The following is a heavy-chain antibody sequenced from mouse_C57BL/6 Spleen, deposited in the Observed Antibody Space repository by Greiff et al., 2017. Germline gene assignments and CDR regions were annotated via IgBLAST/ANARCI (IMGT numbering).Heavy chain of an antibody. CDR3: GAGYAYAIDY. V-gene: IGHV1-82*01. Sequence: QVQLQESGPELVKPGASVKISCKASGYAFSSSWMNWVKQRPGKGLEWIGRIYPGDGDTNYNGKFKGKATLTADKSSSTAYMQLSSLTSEDSAVYFCGAGYAYAIDYWGQGTTLTVSS. CDR2: IYPGDGDT. CDR1: GYAFSSSW. D-gene: IGHD2-2*01. J-gene: IGHJ2*01.